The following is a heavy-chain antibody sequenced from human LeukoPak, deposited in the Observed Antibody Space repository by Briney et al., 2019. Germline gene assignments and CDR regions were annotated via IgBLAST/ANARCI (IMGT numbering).Heavy chain of an antibody. D-gene: IGHD2-15*01. V-gene: IGHV5-51*01. Sequence: GESLKISCKGSGYSITNYWIGWVRQTPGKGLEWMGLIYPADSDIRYSPSFQGQVTISADKSISTAYLQWSSLKASDTAMYYCARQEYCSGGSCYTWFDPWGQGTLVTVSS. J-gene: IGHJ5*02. CDR3: ARQEYCSGGSCYTWFDP. CDR2: IYPADSDI. CDR1: GYSITNYW.